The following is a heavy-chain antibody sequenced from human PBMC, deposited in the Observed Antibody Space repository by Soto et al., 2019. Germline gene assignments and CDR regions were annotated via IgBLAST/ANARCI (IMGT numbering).Heavy chain of an antibody. D-gene: IGHD6-6*01. CDR1: GFTFSSYG. V-gene: IGHV3-30*18. Sequence: PGGSLRLSCAASGFTFSSYGMHWVRQAPGKGLEWVAVISYDGSNKYYADSVKGRFTISRDNSKNTLYLQMNSLRAEDTAVYYCAKDFRIAARRSAFDYWGQGTLVTVSS. CDR3: AKDFRIAARRSAFDY. J-gene: IGHJ4*02. CDR2: ISYDGSNK.